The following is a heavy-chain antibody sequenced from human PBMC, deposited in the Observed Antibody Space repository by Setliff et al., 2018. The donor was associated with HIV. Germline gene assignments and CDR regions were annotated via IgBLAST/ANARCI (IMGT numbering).Heavy chain of an antibody. CDR2: IYPVDSET. J-gene: IGHJ4*02. D-gene: IGHD2-2*01. CDR3: ARPRGNDYAGSGFDN. Sequence: GESLTISCQGSGYNFVAYSIAWVRQVPGKGLEWMGIIYPVDSETRYSPSFQGQVTISADKSINTAYLQWTTLKASDSAMYYCARPRGNDYAGSGFDNWGQGTLVTVS. CDR1: GYNFVAYS. V-gene: IGHV5-51*01.